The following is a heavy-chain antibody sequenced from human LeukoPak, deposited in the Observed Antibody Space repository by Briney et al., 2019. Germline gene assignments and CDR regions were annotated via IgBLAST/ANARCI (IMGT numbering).Heavy chain of an antibody. V-gene: IGHV4-61*02. CDR1: GASVSGGDYY. Sequence: SETLSLTCSVSGASVSGGDYYWSWIRQPAGKGLEWIGRVYGGVSSQRNPSHQHNPSLMSRLTISADTSRNQFSLSLHSVTAADTAIYYCARDRQEGGMRVSSFQYWGQGTPVTVSS. CDR2: VYGGVSSQRNPSH. J-gene: IGHJ4*02. CDR3: ARDRQEGGMRVSSFQY. D-gene: IGHD2-15*01.